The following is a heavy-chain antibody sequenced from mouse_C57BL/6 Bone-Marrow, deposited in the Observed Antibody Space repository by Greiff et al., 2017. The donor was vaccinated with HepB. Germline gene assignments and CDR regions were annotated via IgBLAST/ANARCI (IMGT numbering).Heavy chain of an antibody. J-gene: IGHJ2*01. V-gene: IGHV1-81*01. CDR2: IYPRSGNT. CDR1: GYTFTSYG. D-gene: IGHD1-1*01. CDR3: ARFRYYGSSYGLFDY. Sequence: VNVVESGAELARPGASVKLSCKASGYTFTSYGISWVKQRTGQGLEWIGEIYPRSGNTYYNEKFKGKATLTADKSSSTAYMELRSLTSEDSAVYFCARFRYYGSSYGLFDYWGQGTTLTVSS.